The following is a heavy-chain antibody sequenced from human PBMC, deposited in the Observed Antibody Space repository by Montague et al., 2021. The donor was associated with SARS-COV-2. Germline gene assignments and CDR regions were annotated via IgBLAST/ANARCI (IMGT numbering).Heavy chain of an antibody. CDR3: ARAVAGGWYFDL. D-gene: IGHD6-19*01. V-gene: IGHV3-33*01. Sequence: SLRLSCAASGFTFSSYGMHWVRQAPGKGLEWVAVIWYDGSNKYYADSVKGRFTISRDNSKNTLYLQMNSLRVEDTAVYYCARAVAGGWYFDLWGRGTLVTVSS. CDR1: GFTFSSYG. J-gene: IGHJ2*01. CDR2: IWYDGSNK.